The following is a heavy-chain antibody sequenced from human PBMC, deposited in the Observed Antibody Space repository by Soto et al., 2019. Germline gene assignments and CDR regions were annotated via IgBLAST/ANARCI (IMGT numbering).Heavy chain of an antibody. CDR2: IDPAYSDT. CDR1: GYTVTSYW. D-gene: IGHD2-15*01. Sequence: ESLKISCKASGYTVTSYWIGLGRQMPGKGLGWMGIIDPAYSDTKYNPSFQAQVTISPYKSITTPYLHWSSLKSADTAMYYCARGSTPLFEHWGPRQLVKVSS. CDR3: ARGSTPLFEH. J-gene: IGHJ4*02. V-gene: IGHV5-51*01.